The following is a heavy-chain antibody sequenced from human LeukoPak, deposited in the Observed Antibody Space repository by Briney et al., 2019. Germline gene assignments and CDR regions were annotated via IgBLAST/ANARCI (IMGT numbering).Heavy chain of an antibody. CDR2: IDPNSGGT. Sequence: GASVKVSCKASGYTFTGYYMHWVRQAPGQGLEWMGWIDPNSGGTNYAQKFQGRVTMTRDTSISTAYMELSRLRSDDTAVYYCARGGDGYNLRRLFDYWGQGTLVTVSS. J-gene: IGHJ4*02. D-gene: IGHD5-24*01. V-gene: IGHV1-2*02. CDR3: ARGGDGYNLRRLFDY. CDR1: GYTFTGYY.